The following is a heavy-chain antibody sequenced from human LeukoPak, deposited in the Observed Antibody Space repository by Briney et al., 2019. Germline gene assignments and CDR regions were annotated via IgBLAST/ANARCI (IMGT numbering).Heavy chain of an antibody. CDR1: GGSISSSYW. Sequence: KPSETLSLTCTVAGGSISSSYWWSWVRQPPGKGLEWIGEIYHTGNTNYNPSLKSRVTISVDKSKNQFSLKLSSVTAADTAVYYCARQYNFGYDYRGQGTLVTVSS. CDR3: ARQYNFGYDY. V-gene: IGHV4-4*02. D-gene: IGHD1-1*01. CDR2: IYHTGNT. J-gene: IGHJ4*02.